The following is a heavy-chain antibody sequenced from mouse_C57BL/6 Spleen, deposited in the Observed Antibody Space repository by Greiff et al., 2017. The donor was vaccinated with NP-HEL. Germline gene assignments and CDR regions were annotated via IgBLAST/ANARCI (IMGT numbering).Heavy chain of an antibody. CDR3: ARITTVFDY. V-gene: IGHV5-9*01. CDR2: ISGGGGNT. CDR1: GFTFSSYT. D-gene: IGHD1-1*01. J-gene: IGHJ2*01. Sequence: DVQLVESGGGLVKPGGSLKLSCAASGFTFSSYTMSWVRQTPEKRLEWVATISGGGGNTYYPDSVKGRFTISRDNAKNTLYLQMSSLRSEDTALYYCARITTVFDYWGQGTTLTVSS.